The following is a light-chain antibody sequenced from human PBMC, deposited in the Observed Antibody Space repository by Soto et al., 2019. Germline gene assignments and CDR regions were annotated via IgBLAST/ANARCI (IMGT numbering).Light chain of an antibody. J-gene: IGLJ3*02. V-gene: IGLV4-60*02. CDR1: SGHSSYI. Sequence: QPVLTQSYSGSASLGSSVKLTCSLSSGHSSYIIAWHQQQPGKAPRYLMKLEGSGSYNKGSGVPDRFSGSSSGADRYLAFSNFQCEDDTDYFCETWDSNTWVFGGGTELTV. CDR2: LEGSGSY. CDR3: ETWDSNTWV.